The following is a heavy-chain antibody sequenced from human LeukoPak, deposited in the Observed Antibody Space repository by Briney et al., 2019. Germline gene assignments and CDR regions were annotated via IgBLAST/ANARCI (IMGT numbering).Heavy chain of an antibody. J-gene: IGHJ6*03. Sequence: SETLSLTCAVYGGSFSGYYWTWTRQTPEKGLEWIGEMNPSGSTSYNPSLKSRVTISVDTSKNQFSLKLSSVTAADTAVYYCARGRQDVTMIVVVMTAVSYYLDVWGKGTTVTVS. CDR1: GGSFSGYY. D-gene: IGHD3-22*01. V-gene: IGHV4-34*01. CDR3: ARGRQDVTMIVVVMTAVSYYLDV. CDR2: MNPSGST.